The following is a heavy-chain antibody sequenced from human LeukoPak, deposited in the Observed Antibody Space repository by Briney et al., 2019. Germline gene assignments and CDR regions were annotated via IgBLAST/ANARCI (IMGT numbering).Heavy chain of an antibody. Sequence: GGSLRLSCAASGFTFSSYWMSWVRQAPGKGLEWVANIKQDGSEKYYVDSVKGRFTISRDNAKNSLYLQMNSLRAEDTAVYYCAREVLRYFDWLFWFDPWGQGTLVTVSS. D-gene: IGHD3-9*01. V-gene: IGHV3-7*01. CDR2: IKQDGSEK. CDR3: AREVLRYFDWLFWFDP. J-gene: IGHJ5*02. CDR1: GFTFSSYW.